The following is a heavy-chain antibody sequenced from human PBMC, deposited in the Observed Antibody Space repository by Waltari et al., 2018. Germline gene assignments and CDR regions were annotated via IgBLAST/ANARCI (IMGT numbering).Heavy chain of an antibody. Sequence: QVQLQESGQGLVKPSETLSLTCAVSGYSISSGYYWGWIRQPPGKGLEWIGSIDHSGSTYYNPSLKSRVTISVDTSKNQFSLKLSSVTAADTAVYYCARQGLEMATIGYWGQGTLVTVSS. V-gene: IGHV4-38-2*01. D-gene: IGHD5-12*01. CDR2: IDHSGST. J-gene: IGHJ4*02. CDR1: GYSISSGYY. CDR3: ARQGLEMATIGY.